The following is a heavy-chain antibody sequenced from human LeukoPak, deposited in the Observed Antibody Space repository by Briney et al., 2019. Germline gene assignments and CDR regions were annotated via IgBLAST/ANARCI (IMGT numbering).Heavy chain of an antibody. Sequence: SETLSLTCAVYGGSFSGYYRSWIHQPPGKGLEWIGETSHRGSTNYDPSLKSRVTISVDTSKNQFSLKLSSVTAADTAVYYCARGGNGWYFDLWGRGTLVTVFS. J-gene: IGHJ2*01. V-gene: IGHV4-34*01. CDR2: TSHRGST. CDR3: ARGGNGWYFDL. D-gene: IGHD1-14*01. CDR1: GGSFSGYY.